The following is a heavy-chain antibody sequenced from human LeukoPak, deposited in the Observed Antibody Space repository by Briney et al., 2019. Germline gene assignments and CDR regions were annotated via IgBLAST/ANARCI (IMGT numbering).Heavy chain of an antibody. CDR1: GFTFSSYW. D-gene: IGHD2-8*02. J-gene: IGHJ4*02. CDR2: IHQDGSER. V-gene: IGHV3-7*03. Sequence: GGSLRLSCAASGFTFSSYWMSWVRQAPGKGLQWVANIHQDGSERYYVDSVKGRFTIARDNVKNSLYLEMNNLRAEDTAVYYCAWRQDTATSGHWGRGTLVTVSS. CDR3: AWRQDTATSGH.